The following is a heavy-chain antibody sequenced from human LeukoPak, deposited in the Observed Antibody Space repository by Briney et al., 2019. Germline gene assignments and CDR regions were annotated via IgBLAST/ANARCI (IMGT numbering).Heavy chain of an antibody. CDR3: AKGPAMVRGTFDP. D-gene: IGHD3-10*01. CDR1: GFPFSNYA. Sequence: PGGSLRLSCAASGFPFSNYAMNWVRLAPGKGLEWVSSITDDGAGTYYADSVRGRFTISRENSKNTVYLQMNSLRTEETAVYYCAKGPAMVRGTFDPWGQGTLVTVSS. V-gene: IGHV3-23*01. CDR2: ITDDGAGT. J-gene: IGHJ5*02.